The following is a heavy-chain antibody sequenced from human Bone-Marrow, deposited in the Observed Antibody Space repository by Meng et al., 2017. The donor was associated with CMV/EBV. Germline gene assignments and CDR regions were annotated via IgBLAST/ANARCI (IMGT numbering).Heavy chain of an antibody. CDR1: GYTFSNYG. CDR3: ARVEINHSSSWYGDIINYFDY. D-gene: IGHD6-13*01. CDR2: ISAYNGNT. Sequence: SVKVSCKASGYTFSNYGIGWVRRAPGQGLEWMGWISAYNGNTNYAQKLQGRVTMTTDTSTSTAYMELRSLRSDDTAVYYCARVEINHSSSWYGDIINYFDYWGQGTLVTVSS. J-gene: IGHJ4*02. V-gene: IGHV1-18*01.